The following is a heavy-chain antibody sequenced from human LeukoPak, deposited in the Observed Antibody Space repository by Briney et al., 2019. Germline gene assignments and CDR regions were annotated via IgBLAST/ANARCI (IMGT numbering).Heavy chain of an antibody. CDR3: ARVGRQWLVNFDY. J-gene: IGHJ4*02. D-gene: IGHD6-19*01. CDR2: INRSGST. CDR1: GGSFSGYY. V-gene: IGHV4-34*01. Sequence: SETLSLTCAVYGGSFSGYYWRWIRQPPGKGLEWIGEINRSGSTNYNPSLKSRVTISVDTSKNQFSLKLSSVTAADTAVYYCARVGRQWLVNFDYWGQGTLVTVSS.